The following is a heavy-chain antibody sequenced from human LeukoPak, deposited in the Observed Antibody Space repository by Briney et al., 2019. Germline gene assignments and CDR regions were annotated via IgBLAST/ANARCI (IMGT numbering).Heavy chain of an antibody. CDR3: AKYQSGLLRGVHFDY. V-gene: IGHV3-23*01. J-gene: IGHJ4*02. Sequence: GGSLRLSCAASGFTFSSYAMSWVRQAPGKGLEWVSAISGSGGCTYYADSVKGRFTISRDNSKNTLYLQMNSLRAEDTAVYYCAKYQSGLLRGVHFDYWGQGTLVTVSS. CDR2: ISGSGGCT. D-gene: IGHD2-2*01. CDR1: GFTFSSYA.